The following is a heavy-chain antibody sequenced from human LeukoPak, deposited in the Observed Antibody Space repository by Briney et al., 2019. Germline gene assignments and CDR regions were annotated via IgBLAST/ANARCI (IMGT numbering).Heavy chain of an antibody. J-gene: IGHJ4*02. D-gene: IGHD2-15*01. CDR2: ISSSSSYI. Sequence: GGSLRLSCAASGFTFSSYSMNWVRQAPGKGLEWVSSISSSSSYIYHADSVKGRFTISRDNAKNSLYLQMNSLRAEDTAVYYCASKIGYCSGGSCEVYWGQGTLVTVSS. CDR1: GFTFSSYS. CDR3: ASKIGYCSGGSCEVY. V-gene: IGHV3-21*01.